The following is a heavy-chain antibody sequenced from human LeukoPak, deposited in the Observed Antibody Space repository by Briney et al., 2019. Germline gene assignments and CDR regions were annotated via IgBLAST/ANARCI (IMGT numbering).Heavy chain of an antibody. CDR3: ARKNVAAAGRNWFDP. D-gene: IGHD6-13*01. J-gene: IGHJ5*02. Sequence: ASVKVSGKASGYTFTSYDINWVRQATGLGLEWMGWMNPNSGNTGYAQKFQGRVTMTRNTSISTAYMELSSLRSEDTAVYYCARKNVAAAGRNWFDPWGQGTLVTVSS. CDR1: GYTFTSYD. V-gene: IGHV1-8*01. CDR2: MNPNSGNT.